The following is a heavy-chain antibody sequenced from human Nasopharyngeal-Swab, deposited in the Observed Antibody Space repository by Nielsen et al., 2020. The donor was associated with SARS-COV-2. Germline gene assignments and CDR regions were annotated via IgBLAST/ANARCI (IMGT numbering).Heavy chain of an antibody. J-gene: IGHJ6*02. CDR2: ISAYNGNT. D-gene: IGHD6-6*01. CDR1: GYTFTSYG. CDR3: ARVSNVEYSSMTYYYYGMDV. V-gene: IGHV1-18*04. Sequence: ASVKVSCKASGYTFTSYGISWVRQAPGQGLEWMGWISAYNGNTNYAQKLQGRVTTTTDTSTSTAYMELRSLRSDDTAVYYCARVSNVEYSSMTYYYYGMDVWGQGTTVTVSS.